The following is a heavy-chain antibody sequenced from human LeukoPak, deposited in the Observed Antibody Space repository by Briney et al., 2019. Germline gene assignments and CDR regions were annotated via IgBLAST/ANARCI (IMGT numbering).Heavy chain of an antibody. V-gene: IGHV3-7*01. CDR2: IKQDETEK. CDR3: ARSASYQLPPNWFDP. Sequence: GESLRLSCTVSGFTFSNFWMGWVRQAPGKGLEWVANIKQDETEKFYLGSVKGRFTISRDNAKNSLYLQMNSLRAEDTAVYYCARSASYQLPPNWFDPWGQGTRVTVSS. J-gene: IGHJ5*02. CDR1: GFTFSNFW. D-gene: IGHD2-2*01.